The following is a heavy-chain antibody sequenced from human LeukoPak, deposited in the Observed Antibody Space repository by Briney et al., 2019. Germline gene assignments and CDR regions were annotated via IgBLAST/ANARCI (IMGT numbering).Heavy chain of an antibody. Sequence: GGSLRLSCAASGFTFSSYSMNWVRQAPGKGLEWVSSISSSSSYIYYADSVKGRFTISRDNAKNSLYLQMNSLRAEDTAVYYCARDGMITFGGVIVPNWFDPWGQGTLVTVSS. CDR3: ARDGMITFGGVIVPNWFDP. J-gene: IGHJ5*02. D-gene: IGHD3-16*02. CDR1: GFTFSSYS. CDR2: ISSSSSYI. V-gene: IGHV3-21*01.